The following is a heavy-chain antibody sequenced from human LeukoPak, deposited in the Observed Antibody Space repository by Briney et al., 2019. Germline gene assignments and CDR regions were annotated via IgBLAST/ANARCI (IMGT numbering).Heavy chain of an antibody. Sequence: SQTLSLTCTASGDSISNGGSISNGGHYWSWIRQFPGKGLEWIGYIYHSGNTYYNPSLESRVTISVDTSENRFSLKLNSVTAADTAIYYCARDTRIEWLRFLDYWGQGILVTVSS. CDR1: GDSISNGGSISNGGHY. J-gene: IGHJ4*02. V-gene: IGHV4-31*03. CDR2: IYHSGNT. D-gene: IGHD5-12*01. CDR3: ARDTRIEWLRFLDY.